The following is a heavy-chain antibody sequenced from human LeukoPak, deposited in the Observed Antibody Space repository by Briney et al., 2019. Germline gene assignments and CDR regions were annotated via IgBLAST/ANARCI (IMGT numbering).Heavy chain of an antibody. V-gene: IGHV3-21*01. CDR2: ISSSSSYI. Sequence: GGSLRLSCAASGFTFSSYSMNWVRQAPGKGLEWVSSISSSSSYIYYADSVKGRFTISRDNAKNSLYLQMNSLRAEDTAVYYCARDLTGDEDFDYWGQGTLVTVSS. J-gene: IGHJ4*02. D-gene: IGHD7-27*01. CDR1: GFTFSSYS. CDR3: ARDLTGDEDFDY.